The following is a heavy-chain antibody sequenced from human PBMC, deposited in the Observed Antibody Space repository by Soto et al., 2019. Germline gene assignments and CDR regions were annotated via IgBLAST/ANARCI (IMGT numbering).Heavy chain of an antibody. CDR1: GFTFSNAW. Sequence: GGSLRLSCAASGFTFSNAWMSWVRQAPGKGLEWVGRIKSKTDGGTTDYAAPVKGRFTISRDDPKNTLYLQMNSLKTEDTAVYYCTTDLAATTYDFWSGYIWTDYYYGMDVWGQGTTVTVSS. V-gene: IGHV3-15*01. CDR2: IKSKTDGGTT. D-gene: IGHD3-3*01. J-gene: IGHJ6*02. CDR3: TTDLAATTYDFWSGYIWTDYYYGMDV.